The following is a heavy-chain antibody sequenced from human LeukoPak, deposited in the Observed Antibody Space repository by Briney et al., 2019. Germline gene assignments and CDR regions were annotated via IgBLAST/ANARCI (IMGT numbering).Heavy chain of an antibody. CDR1: GFTFSSYA. Sequence: PGGSLRLSCVVSGFTFSSYAMSWVRQTPGKGLEWVSSVSDSGGSTYYADSVQGRYTISRDNSKNTLYLQMNGLRAEDTATYFCAQNQWEFPAWGQGTLVTVSS. CDR2: VSDSGGST. V-gene: IGHV3-23*01. J-gene: IGHJ5*02. D-gene: IGHD1-26*01. CDR3: AQNQWEFPA.